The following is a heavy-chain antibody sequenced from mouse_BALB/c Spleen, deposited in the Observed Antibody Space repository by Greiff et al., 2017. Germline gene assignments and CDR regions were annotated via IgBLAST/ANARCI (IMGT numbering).Heavy chain of an antibody. D-gene: IGHD1-1*01. CDR3: ARSLTTVVAGNFDV. J-gene: IGHJ1*01. Sequence: QVHVKQSGAELARPGASVKLSCKASGYTFTSYWMQWVKQRPGQGLEWIGAIYPGDGDTRYTQKFKGKATLTADKSSSTAYMQLSSLASEDSAVYYCARSLTTVVAGNFDVWGAGTTVTVSS. CDR1: GYTFTSYW. CDR2: IYPGDGDT. V-gene: IGHV1-87*01.